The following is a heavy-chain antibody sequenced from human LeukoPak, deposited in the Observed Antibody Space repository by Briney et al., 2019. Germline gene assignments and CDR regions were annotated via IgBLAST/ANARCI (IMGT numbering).Heavy chain of an antibody. D-gene: IGHD2/OR15-2a*01. J-gene: IGHJ6*02. CDR2: ISSNGGST. V-gene: IGHV3-64*01. CDR1: GFTFSSYT. Sequence: AGGSLRLSCAASGFTFSSYTMHWVRQAPGKGLEYVSAISSNGGSTYYANSMKGRFTISRDNSKNTLYLQMGSLRGEDMAVYYCARATSTTNPYYGMDVWGQGTTVTVSS. CDR3: ARATSTTNPYYGMDV.